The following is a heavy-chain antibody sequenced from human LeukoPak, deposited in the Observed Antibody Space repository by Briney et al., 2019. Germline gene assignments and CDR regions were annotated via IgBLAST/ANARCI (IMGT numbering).Heavy chain of an antibody. CDR3: LKSEGKGCFQDN. CDR2: INEDGTKK. D-gene: IGHD3-16*01. V-gene: IGHV3-7*01. CDR1: GFTFSGYF. J-gene: IGHJ4*02. Sequence: GGSLRLSCRASGFTFSGYFMSWVRQGPGKRLECVATINEDGTKKYFVDSVKGRFTISRDNAQNSLYLEMNSLTAEDTAVYYCLKSEGKGCFQDNWGQGTLVTVSS.